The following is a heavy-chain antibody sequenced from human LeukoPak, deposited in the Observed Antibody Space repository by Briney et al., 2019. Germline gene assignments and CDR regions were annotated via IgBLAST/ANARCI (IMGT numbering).Heavy chain of an antibody. J-gene: IGHJ5*02. CDR1: GGSISSYY. CDR3: ARDLRTNWFDP. Sequence: PSETLSLTCTVSGGSISSYYWSWIRRPAGKGLEWIGRFYTSGSTNYNPSLKSRVTMSVDTSKNQFSLKLSSVTAADTAVYYCARDLRTNWFDPWGQGTLVTVSS. CDR2: FYTSGST. V-gene: IGHV4-4*07.